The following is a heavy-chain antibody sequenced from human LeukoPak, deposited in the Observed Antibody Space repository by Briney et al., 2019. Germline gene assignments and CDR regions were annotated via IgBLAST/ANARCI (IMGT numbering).Heavy chain of an antibody. J-gene: IGHJ4*02. CDR1: GGSYIGYY. V-gene: IGHV4-34*01. Sequence: SDTLALTCAVCGGSYIGYYWSWIRQPPGKGLEWIGEINHSGSTNYNPSLKSRVNISVDTYKNQFCLKLSAVTAEDRAVYYCARAQHDYGDYVDYWGQGTLVTVSS. D-gene: IGHD4-17*01. CDR2: INHSGST. CDR3: ARAQHDYGDYVDY.